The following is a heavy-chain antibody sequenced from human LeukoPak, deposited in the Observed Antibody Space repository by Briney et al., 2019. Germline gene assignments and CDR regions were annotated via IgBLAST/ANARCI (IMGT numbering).Heavy chain of an antibody. V-gene: IGHV4-39*01. Sequence: PSETLSLTCTVSGGSISSSSYYWGWIRQPPGKGLEWIGSIYYSGSTYYNPSLKSRVTISVDTSKNQFSLKLSSVTAADTAVYYCARGLNGRSDDYWGQGTLVTVSS. J-gene: IGHJ4*02. CDR2: IYYSGST. CDR1: GGSISSSSYY. CDR3: ARGLNGRSDDY. D-gene: IGHD2-8*01.